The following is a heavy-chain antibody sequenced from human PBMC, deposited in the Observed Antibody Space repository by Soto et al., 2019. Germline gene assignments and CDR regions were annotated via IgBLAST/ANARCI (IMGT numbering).Heavy chain of an antibody. D-gene: IGHD2-2*01. CDR1: GFTFSSYS. CDR3: ARVEERYQLLDAFDI. CDR2: ISSSSSYI. V-gene: IGHV3-21*01. Sequence: GVSLRLSCAASGFTFSSYSMNWVRQAPGKGLEWVSSISSSSSYIYYADSVKGRFTISRDNAKNSLYLQMNSLRAEDTAVYYCARVEERYQLLDAFDIWGQGTMVTVSS. J-gene: IGHJ3*02.